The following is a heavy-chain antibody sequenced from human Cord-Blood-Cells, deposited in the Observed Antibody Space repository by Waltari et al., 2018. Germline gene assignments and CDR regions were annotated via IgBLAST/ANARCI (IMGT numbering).Heavy chain of an antibody. CDR1: GFTFSSYG. J-gene: IGHJ2*01. Sequence: QVQLVESGGGVVQPGRSLRLSCAASGFTFSSYGIHWVRQAPGKGLEWVAVIWYDGSNKYYADSVKGRFTISRDNSKNTLYLQMNSLRAEDTAVYYCASSSSGDDSSGYYWYFDLWGRGTLVTVSS. D-gene: IGHD3-22*01. CDR3: ASSSSGDDSSGYYWYFDL. CDR2: IWYDGSNK. V-gene: IGHV3-33*01.